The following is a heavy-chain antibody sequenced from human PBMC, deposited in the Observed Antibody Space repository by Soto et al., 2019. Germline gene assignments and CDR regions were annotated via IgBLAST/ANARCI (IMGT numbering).Heavy chain of an antibody. J-gene: IGHJ5*02. CDR2: FDPEDGET. CDR3: ANQQSDFWSGYSNWFDP. CDR1: GYTLTELS. V-gene: IGHV1-24*01. D-gene: IGHD3-3*01. Sequence: ASVRVSCKVSGYTLTELSMHWVRQAPGKGLEWMGGFDPEDGETIYAQKFQGRVTMTEDTSTDTAYMELSSLRSEDTAVYYCANQQSDFWSGYSNWFDPWGQGTLVTVFS.